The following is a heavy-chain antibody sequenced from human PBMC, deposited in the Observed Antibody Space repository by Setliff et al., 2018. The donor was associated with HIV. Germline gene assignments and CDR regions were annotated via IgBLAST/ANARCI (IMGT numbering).Heavy chain of an antibody. CDR2: ISASKGNT. Sequence: ASVKVSCKASGYNFTSNGISWVRQAPGQGLEWMGRISASKGNTKYTQDFQGRVTMTTDTATSTVYMELRSLRSDDTAVYYCARDQGFWSGFTYNYYMDVWGKGTTVTVSS. CDR1: GYNFTSNG. J-gene: IGHJ6*03. D-gene: IGHD3-3*01. V-gene: IGHV1-18*01. CDR3: ARDQGFWSGFTYNYYMDV.